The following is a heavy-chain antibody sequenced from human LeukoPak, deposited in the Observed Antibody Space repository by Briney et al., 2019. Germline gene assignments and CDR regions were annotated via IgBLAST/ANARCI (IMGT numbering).Heavy chain of an antibody. J-gene: IGHJ4*02. CDR3: ARWSSSGWFEFDY. D-gene: IGHD6-19*01. CDR1: GYTFTNYE. Sequence: ASVKVSCKASGYTFTNYEINWVRQATGQGLEWMGWMSPDTGNAGYTQKFQGRLTFTRDTSISTAYMELRSLTFEDTAIYYCARWSSSGWFEFDYWGPGSLVTVSS. CDR2: MSPDTGNA. V-gene: IGHV1-8*03.